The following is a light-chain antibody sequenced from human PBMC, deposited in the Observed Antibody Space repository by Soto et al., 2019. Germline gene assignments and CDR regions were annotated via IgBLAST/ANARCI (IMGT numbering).Light chain of an antibody. CDR2: DVT. V-gene: IGLV2-14*03. CDR1: SSDVGGYNY. Sequence: QSALTQPASVSGSPGQSITISCTGTSSDVGGYNYVSWYQYHPGKAPKLMIFDVTNRPSGVSDRFSGSKSVNTASLTISGLRAEDEADYYCASYTSSSTLVFGGGTKLTVL. J-gene: IGLJ3*02. CDR3: ASYTSSSTLV.